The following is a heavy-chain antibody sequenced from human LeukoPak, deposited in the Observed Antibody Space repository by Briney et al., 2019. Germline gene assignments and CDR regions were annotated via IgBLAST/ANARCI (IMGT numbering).Heavy chain of an antibody. D-gene: IGHD6-19*01. CDR2: LSGSGGST. CDR3: AKDPGYSSGWYYYYYGMDV. Sequence: PGGSLRLSCAASGFTFSNYDMSWVRQAPGKGLEWVSALSGSGGSTYYADSVKGRFTISRDNSKNTLYLQMNSLRAEDTAVYYCAKDPGYSSGWYYYYYGMDVWGQGTTVTVSS. CDR1: GFTFSNYD. V-gene: IGHV3-23*01. J-gene: IGHJ6*02.